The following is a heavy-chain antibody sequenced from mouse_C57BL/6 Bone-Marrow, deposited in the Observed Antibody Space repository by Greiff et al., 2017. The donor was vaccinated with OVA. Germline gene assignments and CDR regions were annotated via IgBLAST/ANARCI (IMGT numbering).Heavy chain of an antibody. CDR1: GYTFTSYW. Sequence: QVQLQQPGAELVKPGASVKSSCKASGYTFTSYWMHWVKQRPGQGLEWIGMIHPNSGSTNYNEKFKSKATLTVDKSSSTAYMQLSSLTSEDSAVYYCARLDTTVVNWYFDVWGTGTTVTVSS. CDR3: ARLDTTVVNWYFDV. D-gene: IGHD1-1*01. CDR2: IHPNSGST. J-gene: IGHJ1*03. V-gene: IGHV1-64*01.